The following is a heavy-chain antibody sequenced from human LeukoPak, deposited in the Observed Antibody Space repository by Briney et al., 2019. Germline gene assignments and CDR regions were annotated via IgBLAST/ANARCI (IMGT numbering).Heavy chain of an antibody. V-gene: IGHV4-59*01. D-gene: IGHD3-22*01. CDR2: IYYSGST. CDR3: ARGHSYYDNSGYSGIDY. CDR1: GGSISSYY. J-gene: IGHJ4*02. Sequence: SETLSLTCTVSGGSISSYYWSWIRQPPGKGLEWIGYIYYSGSTNYNPSLKSRVTISVDTSKNQFSLKLSSVTAADTAVYYCARGHSYYDNSGYSGIDYWGQGTLITVSS.